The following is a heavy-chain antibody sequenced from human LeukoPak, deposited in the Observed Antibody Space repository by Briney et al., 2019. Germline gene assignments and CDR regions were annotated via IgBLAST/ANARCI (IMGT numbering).Heavy chain of an antibody. Sequence: GESLKISCKGSGYSFTSYWIGWVRPMPGKGLEWMGIIYPGDSDTRYSPSFQGQVTISADKSISTAYLQWSSLKASDTAMYYCARRSREYYDSSGSTSGSWFDPWGQGTLVTVSS. CDR1: GYSFTSYW. CDR2: IYPGDSDT. V-gene: IGHV5-51*01. D-gene: IGHD3-22*01. J-gene: IGHJ5*02. CDR3: ARRSREYYDSSGSTSGSWFDP.